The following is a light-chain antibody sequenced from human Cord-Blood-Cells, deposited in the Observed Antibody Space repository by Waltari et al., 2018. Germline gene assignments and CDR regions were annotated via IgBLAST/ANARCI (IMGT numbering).Light chain of an antibody. CDR3: QAWDSSTAV. J-gene: IGLJ2*01. V-gene: IGLV3-1*01. CDR1: KLGDKY. Sequence: SYELTQPPSVSVSPGQTASITCSGHKLGDKYACWYQQKPGQSPVLVIYQDSKRPSGIRGRFSGSTAGNTATLTISGSQAMDEADYYCQAWDSSTAVFGGGTKLTVL. CDR2: QDS.